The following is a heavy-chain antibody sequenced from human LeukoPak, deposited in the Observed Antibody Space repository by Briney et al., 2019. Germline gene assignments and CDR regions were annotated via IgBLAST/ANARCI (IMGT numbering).Heavy chain of an antibody. V-gene: IGHV1-46*01. CDR1: GYIFTSNY. J-gene: IGHJ4*02. Sequence: ASVKVPCKASGYIFTSNYIHWVRQAPGQGLEWMGMIYHRDGSTSYAQRFQDRVTVTRDTSTSTVHMELSGLRSEDTAVYYCARDQEGFDYWGQGTQVTVSS. CDR3: ARDQEGFDY. CDR2: IYHRDGST.